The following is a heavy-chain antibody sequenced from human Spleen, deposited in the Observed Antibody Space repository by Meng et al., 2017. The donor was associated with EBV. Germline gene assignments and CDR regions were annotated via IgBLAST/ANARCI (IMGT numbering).Heavy chain of an antibody. Sequence: HRQLQESGPGLVKPSEPLSLTCTVSGGSISSSSYYWGWIRQPPGKGLEWIGSIYYSGSTYYNPSLKSRVTISVDTSKNQFSLKLSSVTAADTAVYYCARPFPSWQSPRLDPFGAWGQGTLVTVSS. V-gene: IGHV4-39*01. D-gene: IGHD6-19*01. J-gene: IGHJ5*02. CDR1: GGSISSSSYY. CDR3: ARPFPSWQSPRLDPFGA. CDR2: IYYSGST.